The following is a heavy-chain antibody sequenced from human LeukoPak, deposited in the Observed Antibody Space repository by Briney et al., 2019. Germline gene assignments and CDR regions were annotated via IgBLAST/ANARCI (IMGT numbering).Heavy chain of an antibody. V-gene: IGHV1-3*01. CDR1: GYTFTSYA. CDR2: INAGNGDT. CDR3: ARESPQRSGYSYPH. J-gene: IGHJ4*02. D-gene: IGHD5-18*01. Sequence: ASVKVSCKASGYTFTSYAIHWVRQAPGQRLEWMGWINAGNGDTIYSQNFQGRVIITRDTSATTAYMELSSLRSEDTAVYYCARESPQRSGYSYPHWGQGTLDTVSS.